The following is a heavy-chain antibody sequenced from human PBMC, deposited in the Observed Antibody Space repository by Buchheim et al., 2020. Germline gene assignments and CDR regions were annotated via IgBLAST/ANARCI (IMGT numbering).Heavy chain of an antibody. V-gene: IGHV4-39*01. J-gene: IGHJ6*02. CDR2: IYYSGST. CDR1: GGSISSSSYY. D-gene: IGHD3-3*01. Sequence: QLQLQESGPGLVKPSETLSLTCTVSGGSISSSSYYWGWIRQPPGKGLEWIGSIYYSGSTYYNPSLKSRVTISVDTSKHQFSLKLSSVTAADTAVYYCARGHTIFGVVINYYYYYGMDVWGQGTT. CDR3: ARGHTIFGVVINYYYYYGMDV.